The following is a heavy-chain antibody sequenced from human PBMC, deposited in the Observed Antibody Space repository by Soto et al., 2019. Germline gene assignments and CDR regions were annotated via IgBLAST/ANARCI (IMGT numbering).Heavy chain of an antibody. V-gene: IGHV1-69*12. CDR1: VGTFSSYA. Sequence: QVQLVQSGAEVKKPGSSVKVSCKASVGTFSSYAISWVRQAPGQGLEWMGGIIPIFDTADYAQKFQGRVTITADESTNTAYMELSSLRSEDKAVYCCAGHSSVVPGYYYGMDVWGQGTTVTVSS. J-gene: IGHJ6*02. D-gene: IGHD3-22*01. CDR3: AGHSSVVPGYYYGMDV. CDR2: IIPIFDTA.